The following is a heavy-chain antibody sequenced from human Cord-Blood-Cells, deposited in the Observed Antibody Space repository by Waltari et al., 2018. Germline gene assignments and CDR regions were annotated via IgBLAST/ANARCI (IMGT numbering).Heavy chain of an antibody. D-gene: IGHD6-13*01. CDR3: ARVSPGYSSSWYVDY. J-gene: IGHJ4*02. CDR2: IYYSGST. CDR1: GGSISSSSYY. Sequence: QLQLQESGPGLVKPSETLSLPCTVSGGSISSSSYYWGGTRQPPGKGLEWIGSIYYSGSTYYNPSLKSRVTISVDTSKNQFSLKLSSVTAADTAVYYCARVSPGYSSSWYVDYWGQGTLVTVSS. V-gene: IGHV4-39*01.